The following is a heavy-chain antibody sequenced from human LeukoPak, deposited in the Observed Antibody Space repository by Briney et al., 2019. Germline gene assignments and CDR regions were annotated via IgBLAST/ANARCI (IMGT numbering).Heavy chain of an antibody. CDR2: ISSSGSTI. CDR3: ARYRRGFFQDY. V-gene: IGHV3-48*03. Sequence: GGSLRLSCAASGFTVSSNYMNWVRQAPGKGLEWVSYISSSGSTIYYADSVKGRFTISRDNAKNSLYLQMNSLRAEDTAIYYCARYRRGFFQDYWDQGTLVTVSS. CDR1: GFTVSSNY. D-gene: IGHD3-16*01. J-gene: IGHJ4*02.